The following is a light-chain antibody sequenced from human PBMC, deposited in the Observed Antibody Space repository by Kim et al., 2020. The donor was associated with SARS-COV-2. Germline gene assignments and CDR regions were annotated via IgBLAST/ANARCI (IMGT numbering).Light chain of an antibody. V-gene: IGLV3-1*01. Sequence: VSPGQTASLTCSGDKLGDKYACWYQQKPGQSPVLAIYQDSKRPSGIPERFSGSNSGNTATLTISGTQAMDEADYYCQAWDSSTVVFGGGTQLTVL. J-gene: IGLJ2*01. CDR2: QDS. CDR3: QAWDSSTVV. CDR1: KLGDKY.